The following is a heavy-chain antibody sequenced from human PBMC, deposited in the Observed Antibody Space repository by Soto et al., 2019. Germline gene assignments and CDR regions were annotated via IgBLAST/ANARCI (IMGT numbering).Heavy chain of an antibody. D-gene: IGHD1-26*01. CDR3: AKGSYTGMYSDFDY. Sequence: PGGSLRLSCTASGFTFIIYDMHWVRQAPGKGLEWVALISYDGSNKSYRDSVKGRFTISRDNSRNTLYLQMNSLRAEDTAVYYCAKGSYTGMYSDFDYWGQGTLVTVSS. J-gene: IGHJ4*01. CDR1: GFTFIIYD. V-gene: IGHV3-30*18. CDR2: ISYDGSNK.